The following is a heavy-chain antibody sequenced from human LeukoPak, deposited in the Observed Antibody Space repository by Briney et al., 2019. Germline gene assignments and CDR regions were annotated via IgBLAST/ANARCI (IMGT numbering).Heavy chain of an antibody. J-gene: IGHJ3*02. D-gene: IGHD3-22*01. CDR1: GGSISSHY. V-gene: IGHV4-59*11. CDR2: IYYSGST. CDR3: ARGGITMIVGAFDI. Sequence: SETLSLTCTVSGGSISSHYWSWIRQPPGKGLGRIGYIYYSGSTNYNPSLKSRVTISVDTSKNQFSLKLSSVTAADTAVYYCARGGITMIVGAFDIWGQGTMVTVSS.